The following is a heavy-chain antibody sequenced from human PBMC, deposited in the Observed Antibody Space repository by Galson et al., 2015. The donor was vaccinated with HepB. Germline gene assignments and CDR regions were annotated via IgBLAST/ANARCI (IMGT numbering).Heavy chain of an antibody. CDR1: GYSFTSYW. CDR3: ARHPIAVAGAWYFQH. CDR2: IDPSDSYT. Sequence: QSGAEVKKPGESLRISCKGSGYSFTSYWISWVRQMPGKGLEWMGRIDPSDSYTNYSPSFQGHVTISADKSISTAYLQWSSLKASDTAMYYCARHPIAVAGAWYFQHWGQGTLVTVSS. D-gene: IGHD6-19*01. V-gene: IGHV5-10-1*01. J-gene: IGHJ1*01.